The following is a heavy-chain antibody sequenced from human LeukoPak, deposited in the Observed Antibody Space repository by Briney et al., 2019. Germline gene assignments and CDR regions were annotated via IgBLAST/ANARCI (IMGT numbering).Heavy chain of an antibody. D-gene: IGHD4-23*01. J-gene: IGHJ4*02. V-gene: IGHV3-48*01. CDR2: INSSSSTI. Sequence: GGSLRLSCAASGFTFSSYSMNWVRQAPGKGLEWVSYINSSSSTIYYADSVKGRFTISRDNAKNSLYLQMNSLRAEDTAVYYCAREPDYGGNSDQKFDYWGQGTLVTVSS. CDR3: AREPDYGGNSDQKFDY. CDR1: GFTFSSYS.